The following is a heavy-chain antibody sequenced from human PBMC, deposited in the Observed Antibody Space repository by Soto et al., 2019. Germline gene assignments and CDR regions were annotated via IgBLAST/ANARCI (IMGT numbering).Heavy chain of an antibody. CDR2: ISGSGGT. CDR1: GFSFSSYA. Sequence: EVQLLESGGGLVQPGGYLRLSCAASGFSFSSYAMSWVRQAPGKGLEWVSVISGSGGTDYADSVKGRFTISRDNSKSTLYLRMNNLRADDTAVDYCAKGASYGSRSYPLDPWGQGTLVTVSS. CDR3: AKGASYGSRSYPLDP. D-gene: IGHD3-10*01. J-gene: IGHJ5*02. V-gene: IGHV3-23*01.